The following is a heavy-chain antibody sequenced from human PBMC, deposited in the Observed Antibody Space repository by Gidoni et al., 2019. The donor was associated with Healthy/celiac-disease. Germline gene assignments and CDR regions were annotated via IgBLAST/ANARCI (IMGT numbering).Heavy chain of an antibody. V-gene: IGHV4-34*01. D-gene: IGHD6-19*01. CDR1: GGSFSGYY. CDR3: ARVAVAGTGGYYFDY. Sequence: QVQLQQWGAGLLKPSETLSLTCAVYGGSFSGYYWSWIRQPPGKGLEWIGEINHSGSTNYNPSLKSRVTISVDTSKNQFSLKLSSVTAADTAVYYCARVAVAGTGGYYFDYWGQGTLVTVSS. CDR2: INHSGST. J-gene: IGHJ4*02.